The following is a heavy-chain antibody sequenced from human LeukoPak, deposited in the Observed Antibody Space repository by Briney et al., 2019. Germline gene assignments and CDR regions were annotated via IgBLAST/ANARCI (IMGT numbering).Heavy chain of an antibody. CDR2: INPNSGGT. CDR1: GYTFTGYF. V-gene: IGHV1-2*02. D-gene: IGHD6-19*01. Sequence: ASVKVSCKASGYTFTGYFMHWVRQAPGQGLEWMGWINPNSGGTNYAQKFQGRVTMTRDTSISTAYMELSRLRSDDTAVYYCARIIEVANTLNWFGPWGQGTLVTVSS. J-gene: IGHJ5*02. CDR3: ARIIEVANTLNWFGP.